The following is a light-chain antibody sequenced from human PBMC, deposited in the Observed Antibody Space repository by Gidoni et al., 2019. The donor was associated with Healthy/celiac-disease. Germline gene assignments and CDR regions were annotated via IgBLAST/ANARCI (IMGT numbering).Light chain of an antibody. Sequence: DIVMTQSPDSLAVSLGERATIHCKSSQSVLYSSNNKTYLAWYQQKPGQPPKLLIYWASTRESGVPDRFSGSGSGTDFTLTISSLQAEDVAVYYCQQYYSTPLTFXGXTKVEIK. CDR3: QQYYSTPLT. CDR1: QSVLYSSNNKTY. CDR2: WAS. J-gene: IGKJ4*01. V-gene: IGKV4-1*01.